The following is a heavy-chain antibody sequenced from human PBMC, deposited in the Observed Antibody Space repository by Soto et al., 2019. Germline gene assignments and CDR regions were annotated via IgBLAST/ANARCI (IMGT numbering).Heavy chain of an antibody. CDR1: GGTFSSYA. CDR3: ARGLRYDFWSGYFGYYYGMDV. V-gene: IGHV1-69*06. J-gene: IGHJ6*02. CDR2: IIPIFGTA. D-gene: IGHD3-3*01. Sequence: SVKVSCKASGGTFSSYAISWVRQAPGQGLEWMGGIIPIFGTANYAKKFQGRVTITADKSTSTAYMELSSLRSEDTAVYYCARGLRYDFWSGYFGYYYGMDVWGQGTTVTVSS.